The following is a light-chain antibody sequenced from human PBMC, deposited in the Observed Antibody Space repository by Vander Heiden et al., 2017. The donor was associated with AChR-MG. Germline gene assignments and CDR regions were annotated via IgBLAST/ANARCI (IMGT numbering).Light chain of an antibody. CDR3: AAWDDSLSVPWV. Sequence: QSVLTQPPSASGTPGQRVTISCSGSSSNIGSNYVYWYQQLPGTAPKLLIYRNNQRPSGVPDRSSGSKSGTSASLAISGLRSEDEADYYCAAWDDSLSVPWVFGGGTKLTVL. J-gene: IGLJ3*02. CDR2: RNN. V-gene: IGLV1-47*01. CDR1: SSNIGSNY.